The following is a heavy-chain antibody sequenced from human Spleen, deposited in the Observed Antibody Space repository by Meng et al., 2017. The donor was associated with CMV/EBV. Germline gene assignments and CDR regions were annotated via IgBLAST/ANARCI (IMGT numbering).Heavy chain of an antibody. V-gene: IGHV4-34*01. J-gene: IGHJ4*02. Sequence: GSLRLSCAVYGGSFNGYYWNWIRQPPGKGLGWIGKINRGGSTNYTPSLKSRVTISVDTSKNQFSLKLSSVTAADTAVYYCARARFDYWGQGTLVTVSS. CDR1: GGSFNGYY. CDR3: ARARFDY. CDR2: INRGGST.